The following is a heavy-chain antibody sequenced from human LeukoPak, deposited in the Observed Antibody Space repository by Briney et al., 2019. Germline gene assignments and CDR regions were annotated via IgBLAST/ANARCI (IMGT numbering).Heavy chain of an antibody. J-gene: IGHJ4*02. D-gene: IGHD3-10*01. V-gene: IGHV3-15*01. Sequence: PGGSLRLSCAASGFTSSSYAMHWVRQAPGKGLEWVGRIKSKTDGGKTDYAAPVQGRFSISRDDSENTLYLQMNGLNTEDTAVYYCSTVSPYYGSGTTSPDSWGQGTLVVVSS. CDR1: GFTSSSYA. CDR3: STVSPYYGSGTTSPDS. CDR2: IKSKTDGGKT.